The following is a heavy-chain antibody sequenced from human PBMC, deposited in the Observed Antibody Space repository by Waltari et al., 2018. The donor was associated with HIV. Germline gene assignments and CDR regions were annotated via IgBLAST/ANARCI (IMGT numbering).Heavy chain of an antibody. J-gene: IGHJ5*02. CDR2: MSTSGTTL. Sequence: QIHLVESGGGLVKPGGSLRLSCSASGFSFRDYFMSWIRQAPGEGLEWVANMSTSGTTLNYGHSVRGRFSISRDNAKNSLFLQMKNLRAEDTALYYCAIWGRTGSLDHWGRGTLVTVSS. CDR3: AIWGRTGSLDH. D-gene: IGHD3-16*01. V-gene: IGHV3-11*01. CDR1: GFSFRDYF.